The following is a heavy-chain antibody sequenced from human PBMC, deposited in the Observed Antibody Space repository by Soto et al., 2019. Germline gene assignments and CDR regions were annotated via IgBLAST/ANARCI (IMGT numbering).Heavy chain of an antibody. CDR3: AETTIKYCGGDCLADY. D-gene: IGHD2-21*02. Sequence: PGGSLRLSCAASGFTFSSYAMSWVRQAPGKGLEWVSAISGSGGSTYYADSVKGRFTISRDNSKNTLYLQMNSLRAEDTAVYYCAETTIKYCGGDCLADYWGQGTLVTVSS. CDR2: ISGSGGST. CDR1: GFTFSSYA. V-gene: IGHV3-23*01. J-gene: IGHJ4*02.